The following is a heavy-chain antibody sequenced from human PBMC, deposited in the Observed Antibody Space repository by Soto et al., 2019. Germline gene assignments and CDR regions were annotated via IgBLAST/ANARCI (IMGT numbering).Heavy chain of an antibody. D-gene: IGHD1-7*01. J-gene: IGHJ5*01. Sequence: EVQLVESGGGLVKPGGSLRLSCAASGFTFSSDSMGWVRQAPGKGLEWVSSISSSGSFMNYADSVKGRFTLSRDNAKNSLYLQMSSLKDEETAVYYGARDPPTGTTLDWFDSWGQGTLVTVSS. CDR2: ISSSGSFM. CDR3: ARDPPTGTTLDWFDS. V-gene: IGHV3-21*01. CDR1: GFTFSSDS.